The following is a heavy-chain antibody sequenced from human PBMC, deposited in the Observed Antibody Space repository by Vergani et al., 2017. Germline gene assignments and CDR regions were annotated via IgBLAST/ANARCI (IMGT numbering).Heavy chain of an antibody. Sequence: EVQLLESGGGLVQPGGSLRPSCVAPGFTFSSYAMSWVRPAPGKGLEWVSAISGSGGSTYYADSVKGRITISRDNSKNTLYLKMNSLRAEDTAVYYCARPLGYSSSTSCYTYFQHWGQGTLVTVSS. J-gene: IGHJ1*01. CDR3: ARPLGYSSSTSCYTYFQH. D-gene: IGHD2-2*02. CDR1: GFTFSSYA. V-gene: IGHV3-23*01. CDR2: ISGSGGST.